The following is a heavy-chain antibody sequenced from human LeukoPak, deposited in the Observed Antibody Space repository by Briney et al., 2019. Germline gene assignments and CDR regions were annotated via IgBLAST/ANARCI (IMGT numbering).Heavy chain of an antibody. J-gene: IGHJ3*02. D-gene: IGHD1-26*01. CDR1: GFTFSGYW. V-gene: IGHV3-74*01. CDR2: INGDGSNT. CDR3: SRGGSPPEARGDVFDI. Sequence: GGSLRLSCAASGFTFSGYWMHWVRHAPGKGLVWVSRINGDGSNTRYADSVKGRFTISRDNAKNSLYLQMNSLRAEDTAVYYCSRGGSPPEARGDVFDIWGQGTMVSVSS.